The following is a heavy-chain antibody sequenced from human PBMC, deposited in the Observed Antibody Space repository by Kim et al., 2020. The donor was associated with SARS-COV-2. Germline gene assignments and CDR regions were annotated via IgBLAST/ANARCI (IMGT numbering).Heavy chain of an antibody. Sequence: GGSLRLSCAASGFTFDDYAIHWVRQAPGKGLDWVSGICWNSGSIGYADAVKGRFTFFRDNAKNSLYLHMNSLRDEDTALYYCAKDAGYSSSWYGILYYG. CDR3: AKDAGYSSSWYGILYYG. V-gene: IGHV3-9*01. CDR1: GFTFDDYA. CDR2: ICWNSGSI. J-gene: IGHJ6*01. D-gene: IGHD6-13*01.